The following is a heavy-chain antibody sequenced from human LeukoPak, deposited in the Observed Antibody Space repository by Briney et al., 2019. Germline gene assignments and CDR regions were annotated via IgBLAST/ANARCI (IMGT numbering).Heavy chain of an antibody. D-gene: IGHD3-22*01. J-gene: IGHJ4*02. CDR2: ISGSGGST. V-gene: IGHV3-23*01. Sequence: GGSLRLSCAASGFTFSSHAMSWVRQAPGKGLEWVSAISGSGGSTYYADSVKGRFTISRDNSKNTLYLQMNSLRAEDTAVYYCAKFTLLVVIIDYWGQGTLVTVSS. CDR3: AKFTLLVVIIDY. CDR1: GFTFSSHA.